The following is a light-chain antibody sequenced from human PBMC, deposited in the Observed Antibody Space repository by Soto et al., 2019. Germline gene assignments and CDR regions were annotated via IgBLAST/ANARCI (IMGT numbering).Light chain of an antibody. J-gene: IGKJ5*01. CDR1: ESIARH. Sequence: DIQMTQSPSSLSASVGDRVTITCRASESIARHLNCYQQKPEKAPKLLIYASSSLQNGVPSMFRVGGYGTDFTLTISNLQPEDFATYYCHQTYSTLSITFGQGTRLEIK. CDR3: HQTYSTLSIT. CDR2: ASS. V-gene: IGKV1-39*01.